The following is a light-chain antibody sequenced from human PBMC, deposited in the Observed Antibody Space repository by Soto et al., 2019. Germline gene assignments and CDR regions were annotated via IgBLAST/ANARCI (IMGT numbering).Light chain of an antibody. CDR2: DTT. CDR3: LLSYNGPYV. V-gene: IGLV7-46*01. J-gene: IGLJ1*01. CDR1: TGAVTNGHY. Sequence: QAVVTQEPSLTVSRGGTVTLTCGSSTGAVTNGHYPYWFQQKPGQAPRTLIYDTTNRHSWTPARFSGSLLGGKAALTLSGAQPADEAEYYCLLSYNGPYVFGTGTKVTV.